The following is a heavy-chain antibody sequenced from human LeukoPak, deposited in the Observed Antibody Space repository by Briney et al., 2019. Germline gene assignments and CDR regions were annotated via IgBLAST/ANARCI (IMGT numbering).Heavy chain of an antibody. V-gene: IGHV4-59*08. CDR3: ARRDSSGYYRDAFDI. D-gene: IGHD3-22*01. CDR1: GGSISSYY. CDR2: IYYSGST. Sequence: PSETLSLTCTVSGGSISSYYWSWIRQPPGKGLECIGYIYYSGSTNYNPSLKSRVTISVDTSKNQFSLKLSSVTAADTAVYYCARRDSSGYYRDAFDIWGQGTMVTVSS. J-gene: IGHJ3*02.